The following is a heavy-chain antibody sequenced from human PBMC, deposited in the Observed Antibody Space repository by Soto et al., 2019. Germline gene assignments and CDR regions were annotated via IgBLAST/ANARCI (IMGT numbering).Heavy chain of an antibody. CDR2: IDPSDSYT. J-gene: IGHJ5*02. D-gene: IGHD3-3*01. Sequence: PGESLKISCKGSGYSFTSYWISWVRQMPGKGLEWMGRIDPSDSYTNYSPSFQGHVTISADKSISTAYLQWSSLKASDTAMYYCARLSVLRFLEWYPKFDPWGQGTLVTVSS. V-gene: IGHV5-10-1*01. CDR1: GYSFTSYW. CDR3: ARLSVLRFLEWYPKFDP.